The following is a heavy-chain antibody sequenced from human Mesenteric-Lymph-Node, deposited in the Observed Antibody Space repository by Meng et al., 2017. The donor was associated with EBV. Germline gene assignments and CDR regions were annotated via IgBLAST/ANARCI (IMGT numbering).Heavy chain of an antibody. CDR2: ISHSGST. CDR1: GGSFSSSNW. Sequence: QLPLQEAGPGRGEPSGTLSLTCAVSGGSFSSSNWWSWVRQTPGKGLEWIGEISHSGSTNYNPSLKSRVTISVDKSKNQFSLKLSSVTAADTAVYYCARASVGTTPGDYWGQGTLVTVSS. J-gene: IGHJ4*02. D-gene: IGHD1-26*01. V-gene: IGHV4-4*02. CDR3: ARASVGTTPGDY.